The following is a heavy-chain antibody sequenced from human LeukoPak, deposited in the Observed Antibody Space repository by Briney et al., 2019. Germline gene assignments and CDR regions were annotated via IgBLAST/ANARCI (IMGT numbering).Heavy chain of an antibody. J-gene: IGHJ6*03. V-gene: IGHV3-66*01. Sequence: PGGSLRLSCAASEFSVGSNYMTWVRQAPGKGLEWVSLIYSGGSTYYADSVKGRFTISRDNAKNSLYLQMNSLRAEDTAVYYCASYYGSGSYYTYYYYYMDVWGKGTTVTISS. CDR3: ASYYGSGSYYTYYYYYMDV. CDR1: EFSVGSNY. D-gene: IGHD3-10*01. CDR2: IYSGGST.